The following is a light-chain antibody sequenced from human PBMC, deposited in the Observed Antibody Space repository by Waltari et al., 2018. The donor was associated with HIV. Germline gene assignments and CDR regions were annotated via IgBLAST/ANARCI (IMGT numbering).Light chain of an antibody. CDR3: QQYYSSPLT. CDR1: QSVFFGSNNKNY. CDR2: WAS. J-gene: IGKJ4*01. Sequence: IVMTQSPDSLTVSLGERATINCKSSQSVFFGSNNKNYLAWYQQKPGQPPKLLFYWASTRESGVPDRFSGSGSGTDFTLTISSLRTEDVAVYYCQQYYSSPLTFGGGTKVEI. V-gene: IGKV4-1*01.